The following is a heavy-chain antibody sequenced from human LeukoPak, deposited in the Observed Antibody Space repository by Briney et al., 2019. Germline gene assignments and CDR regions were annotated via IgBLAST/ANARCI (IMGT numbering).Heavy chain of an antibody. CDR3: ARDLNWETY. CDR1: GFTFSYYG. Sequence: GGSLRLSCAASGFTFSYYGMHWVRQAPGKGLEWVAFIRYDGNDKFYAESVKGRFTISRDTSRNSLYLQMNSLRAEDTAVYYCARDLNWETYWGQGTLVSVSS. V-gene: IGHV3-30*02. J-gene: IGHJ4*02. D-gene: IGHD7-27*01. CDR2: IRYDGNDK.